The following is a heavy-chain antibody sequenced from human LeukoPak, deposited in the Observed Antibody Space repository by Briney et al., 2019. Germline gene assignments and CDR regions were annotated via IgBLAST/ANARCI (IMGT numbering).Heavy chain of an antibody. Sequence: GRSLRLSCAASGFTFSSYGMHWVRQAPGKGLEWVSAISGSGGSTYYADSVKGRFTISRDNSKNTLYLQMNSLRAEDTAVYYCAKSRTRSSWIDYWGQGTLVTVSS. V-gene: IGHV3-23*01. CDR2: ISGSGGST. CDR1: GFTFSSYG. D-gene: IGHD6-13*01. CDR3: AKSRTRSSWIDY. J-gene: IGHJ4*02.